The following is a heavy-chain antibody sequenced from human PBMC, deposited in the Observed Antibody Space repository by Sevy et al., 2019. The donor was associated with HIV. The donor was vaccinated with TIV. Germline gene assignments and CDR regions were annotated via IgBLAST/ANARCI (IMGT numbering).Heavy chain of an antibody. D-gene: IGHD1-1*01. V-gene: IGHV1-24*01. CDR2: FDPEDGET. CDR3: ATRLRRNWNGPFDY. Sequence: ASVKVSCKVSGYTLTELSMHWVRQAPGKGLEWMGGFDPEDGETIYAQKFQGRVTMTEDTSTDTAYMELSSLRSEDTAVHYCATRLRRNWNGPFDYWGQGTLVTVSS. CDR1: GYTLTELS. J-gene: IGHJ4*02.